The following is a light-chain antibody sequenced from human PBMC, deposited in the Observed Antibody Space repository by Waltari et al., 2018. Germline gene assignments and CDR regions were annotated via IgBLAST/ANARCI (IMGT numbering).Light chain of an antibody. J-gene: IGLJ1*01. Sequence: QSVLTQPPSASGTPGQRVTISFSGSSSNIGRSYVNWYQQLPGTAPKPLIYNNKQRPSGVPDRFSGSKYGTSAFLVISGLQSEDEADYYCAGWDGSLNGYVFGAATKVTVL. CDR2: NNK. CDR1: SSNIGRSY. V-gene: IGLV1-44*01. CDR3: AGWDGSLNGYV.